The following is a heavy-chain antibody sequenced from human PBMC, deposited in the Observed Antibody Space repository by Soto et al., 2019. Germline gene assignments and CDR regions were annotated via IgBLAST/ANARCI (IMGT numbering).Heavy chain of an antibody. CDR2: IYYSGST. J-gene: IGHJ4*02. CDR3: ASSYSSSWPGDSTFDY. V-gene: IGHV4-39*01. CDR1: GGSISSSSYY. D-gene: IGHD6-13*01. Sequence: QLQLQESGPGLVKPSETLSLTCTVSGGSISSSSYYWGWIRQPPGKGLEWIGSIYYSGSTYYNPSLKSRVTISVDPSKNQFSLKLSSVTAADTAVYYCASSYSSSWPGDSTFDYWGQGTLVTVSS.